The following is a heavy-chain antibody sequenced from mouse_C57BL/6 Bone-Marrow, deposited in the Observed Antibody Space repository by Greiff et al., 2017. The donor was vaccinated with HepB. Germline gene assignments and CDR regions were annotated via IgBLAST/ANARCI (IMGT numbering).Heavy chain of an antibody. CDR1: GFTFSDYG. CDR3: AISTVVEGYFDV. D-gene: IGHD1-1*01. J-gene: IGHJ1*03. CDR2: ISSGSSTI. V-gene: IGHV5-17*01. Sequence: EVQVVESGGGLVKPGGSLKLSCAASGFTFSDYGMHWVRQAPEKGLEWVAYISSGSSTIYYADTVKGRFTISRDNAKNTLFLQMTSLRSEDTAMYYCAISTVVEGYFDVWGTGTTVTVSS.